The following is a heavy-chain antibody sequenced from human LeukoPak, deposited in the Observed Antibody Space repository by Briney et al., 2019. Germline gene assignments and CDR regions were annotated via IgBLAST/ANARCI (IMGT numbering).Heavy chain of an antibody. Sequence: ASVKVSCKASGYTFTSYYMHWVRQAPGQGLEWMGWINPNSGGTNYAQKFQGRVTMTRDTSISTAYMELSRLRSDDTAVYYCASSPALTYYYDSSGRIREVGAFDIWGQGTMVTVSS. CDR2: INPNSGGT. CDR3: ASSPALTYYYDSSGRIREVGAFDI. CDR1: GYTFTSYY. V-gene: IGHV1-2*02. D-gene: IGHD3-22*01. J-gene: IGHJ3*02.